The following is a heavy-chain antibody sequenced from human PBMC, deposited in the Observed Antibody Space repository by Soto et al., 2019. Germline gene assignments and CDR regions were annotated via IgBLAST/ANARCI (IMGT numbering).Heavy chain of an antibody. D-gene: IGHD2-8*01. J-gene: IGHJ6*02. CDR3: ARTIYCINGVCSPLYGVDV. Sequence: LSLTCAVSGYSISSGYNWGWIRQPPGKGLGWIGSIHHSGTTYYNPSLKSRVTISLDTSKNQFSLKLSSVTAADTAVYYCARTIYCINGVCSPLYGVDVWGQGTTVTV. CDR1: GYSISSGYN. CDR2: IHHSGTT. V-gene: IGHV4-38-2*01.